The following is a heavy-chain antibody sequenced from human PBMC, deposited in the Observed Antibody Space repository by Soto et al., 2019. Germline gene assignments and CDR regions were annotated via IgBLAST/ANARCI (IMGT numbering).Heavy chain of an antibody. Sequence: PSETLSLTCTVSGGSISSYYWSWIRQPPGKGLEWIGYIYYSGSTNYNPSLKSRVTISVDTSKNQFSLKLSSVTAADTAVYYCARDRRLDGMDGWGQGTTVTVSS. V-gene: IGHV4-59*12. CDR1: GGSISSYY. CDR2: IYYSGST. J-gene: IGHJ6*02. CDR3: ARDRRLDGMDG.